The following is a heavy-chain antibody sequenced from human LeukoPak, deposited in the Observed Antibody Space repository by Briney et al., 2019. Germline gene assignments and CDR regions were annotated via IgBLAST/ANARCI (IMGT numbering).Heavy chain of an antibody. D-gene: IGHD3-3*01. J-gene: IGHJ4*02. CDR3: ARASPTYYDFWSGSYFDY. Sequence: GGSLRLSCAASGFTFSSYSMNWVRQAPGKGLEWVSSISSSSSYIYYADSVKGRFTISRDNAKNSLYLQMNSLRAEDTAVYYCARASPTYYDFWSGSYFDYWGQGTLLTVSS. V-gene: IGHV3-21*01. CDR1: GFTFSSYS. CDR2: ISSSSSYI.